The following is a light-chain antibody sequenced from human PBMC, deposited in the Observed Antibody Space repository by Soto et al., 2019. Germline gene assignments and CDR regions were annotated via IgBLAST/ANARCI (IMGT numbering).Light chain of an antibody. CDR2: EVT. CDR1: SSDVGGYNF. Sequence: QSVLTQPASVSGSPGQSITISCTGSSSDVGGYNFVSWYQHHPGKAPKLILYEVTIRPSGVSSRFSGSKSGNTASLTISGLQADDEANYYCSSYTSSTTPYVFGTGTKVTVL. J-gene: IGLJ1*01. V-gene: IGLV2-14*01. CDR3: SSYTSSTTPYV.